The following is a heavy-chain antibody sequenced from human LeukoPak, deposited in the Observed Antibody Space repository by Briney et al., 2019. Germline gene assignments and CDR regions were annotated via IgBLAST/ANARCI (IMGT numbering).Heavy chain of an antibody. CDR2: IYTSGST. J-gene: IGHJ6*03. V-gene: IGHV4-4*07. Sequence: SETLSLTCTVSGGSISSYYWSWIRQPAGKGLEWIGRIYTSGSTNYNPSLKSRVTMSVDTSKNQFSLKLSSVTAADTAVYYCARDTPQSCELYYYYYMDVWGKGTTVTVSS. CDR3: ARDTPQSCELYYYYYMDV. CDR1: GGSISSYY. D-gene: IGHD1-26*01.